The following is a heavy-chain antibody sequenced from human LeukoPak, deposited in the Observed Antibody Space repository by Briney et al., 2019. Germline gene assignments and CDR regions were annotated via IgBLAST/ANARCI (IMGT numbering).Heavy chain of an antibody. CDR1: GYTFTGYY. Sequence: ASVKVSCKASGYTFTGYYIHWVRQAPGQGLEWMGRINLSSGGTNYAQKFQGRVTMTRDTSISTAYMELSRLRSDDTAVYYCARDPFDSSSIDYWGQGTLVTVSS. CDR3: ARDPFDSSSIDY. CDR2: INLSSGGT. J-gene: IGHJ4*02. D-gene: IGHD3-9*01. V-gene: IGHV1-2*06.